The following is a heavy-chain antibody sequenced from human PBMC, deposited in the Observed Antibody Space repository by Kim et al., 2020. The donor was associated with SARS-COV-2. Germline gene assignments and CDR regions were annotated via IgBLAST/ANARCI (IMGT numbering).Heavy chain of an antibody. CDR3: ARDLPGGMDV. J-gene: IGHJ6*02. CDR1: GFTFSSYS. CDR2: ISTSGSTI. Sequence: GGSLRLSCAVSGFTFSSYSINWVRQAPGKGLEWVSYISTSGSTIYYADSVKGRFLVSRDNAKNSLYLQMNSLRAEDTAVYYCARDLPGGMDVWGQGTTVT. V-gene: IGHV3-48*04.